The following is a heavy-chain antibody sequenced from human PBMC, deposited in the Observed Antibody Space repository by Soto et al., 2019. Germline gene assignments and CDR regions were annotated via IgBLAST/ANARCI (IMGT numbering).Heavy chain of an antibody. CDR2: INHSGST. CDR1: GGSISSGYY. J-gene: IGHJ6*02. V-gene: IGHV4-34*01. D-gene: IGHD2-2*01. CDR3: ARFRGYCSSTSCYAYYYYGMDV. Sequence: SETLSLTCAVSGGSISSGYYWSWIRQPPGKGLEWIGEINHSGSTNYNPSLKSRVTISVDTSKNQFSLKLSSVTAADTAVYYCARFRGYCSSTSCYAYYYYGMDVWGQGTTVTVSS.